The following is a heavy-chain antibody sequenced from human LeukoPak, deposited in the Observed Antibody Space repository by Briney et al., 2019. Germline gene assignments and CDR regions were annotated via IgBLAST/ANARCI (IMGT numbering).Heavy chain of an antibody. Sequence: ETLSLTCTVSGGSISSGGYYWSWIRQPPGKGLEWIGEINHSGSTNYNPSLKSRVTISVDTSKNQFSLKLSSVTAADTAVYYCARGRYSSGWYSYYYGMDVWGQGTTVTVSS. CDR3: ARGRYSSGWYSYYYGMDV. D-gene: IGHD6-19*01. J-gene: IGHJ6*02. CDR1: GGSISSGGYY. V-gene: IGHV4-39*07. CDR2: INHSGST.